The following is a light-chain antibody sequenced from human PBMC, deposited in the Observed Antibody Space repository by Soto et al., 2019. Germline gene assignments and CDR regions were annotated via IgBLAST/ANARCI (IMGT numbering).Light chain of an antibody. CDR1: QSVDSY. J-gene: IGKJ1*01. Sequence: EIVLTQSPASLSLSPGERATLSCRASQSVDSYLVWYQQKPGQAPRLLISGASNRATGIAARFSGSGSGTDFTLTINSLEPEDFAVYYCQQYGSSGTFGQGTKVDIK. CDR2: GAS. V-gene: IGKV3-11*01. CDR3: QQYGSSGT.